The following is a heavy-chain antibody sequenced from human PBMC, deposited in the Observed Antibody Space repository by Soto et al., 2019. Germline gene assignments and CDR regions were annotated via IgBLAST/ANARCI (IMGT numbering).Heavy chain of an antibody. D-gene: IGHD6-25*01. CDR1: GGSVSSGDYY. V-gene: IGHV4-61*08. J-gene: IGHJ4*02. CDR2: VHYSGST. CDR3: ARVAASGSWVFDY. Sequence: QVQLQESGPGLVKPSETLSLTCTVSGGSVSSGDYYWSWIRQPPGKGLEWIGYVHYSGSTKYNPSLGSRVTISVDTCKNQFSLKLNSVTAADTVVYYCARVAASGSWVFDYWGQGTLVTVSS.